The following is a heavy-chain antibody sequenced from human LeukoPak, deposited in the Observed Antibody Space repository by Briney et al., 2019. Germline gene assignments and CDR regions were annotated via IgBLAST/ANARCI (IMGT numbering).Heavy chain of an antibody. D-gene: IGHD1-26*01. Sequence: PGGSLRLSCAASGFTFSRYWMSWVRQAPGKGLEWVANIKQDGSEKYYVDSVKGRFTISRDNAKNSLYLQMNSLRAEDTAVYYCARDSGLGATASIDYWGQETLVTVSS. CDR1: GFTFSRYW. V-gene: IGHV3-7*01. CDR3: ARDSGLGATASIDY. CDR2: IKQDGSEK. J-gene: IGHJ4*02.